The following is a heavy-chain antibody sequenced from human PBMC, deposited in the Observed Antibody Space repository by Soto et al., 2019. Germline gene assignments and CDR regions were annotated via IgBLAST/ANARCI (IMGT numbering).Heavy chain of an antibody. CDR1: GFTFSHYA. D-gene: IGHD1-26*01. J-gene: IGHJ4*02. Sequence: QPQLVESGGGVVQPGRSLRLSCVVSGFTFSHYAMHWVRQAPGKGLEWVTSIQFDGSTKYYADSVKGRFTISRDNSKNTLFLQTDSLRVEDTAVYYCAKAAGGSSRGPPVRWGQGTLVTVSS. CDR3: AKAAGGSSRGPPVR. V-gene: IGHV3-30*18. CDR2: IQFDGSTK.